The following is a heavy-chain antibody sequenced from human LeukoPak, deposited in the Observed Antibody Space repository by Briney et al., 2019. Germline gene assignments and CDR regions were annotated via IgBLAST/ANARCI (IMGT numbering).Heavy chain of an antibody. CDR3: ARAIGGSGHQYYFDY. CDR2: ISSSSSYI. CDR1: GFTFSGYT. Sequence: GGSLRLSCAASGFTFSGYTMNWVRQAPGKGLEWVSAISSSSSYIYYADSVKGRFTISRDNAKNSLYLQMNSLRAEDTAVYYCARAIGGSGHQYYFDYWGQGTLVTVSS. J-gene: IGHJ4*02. V-gene: IGHV3-21*04. D-gene: IGHD2-15*01.